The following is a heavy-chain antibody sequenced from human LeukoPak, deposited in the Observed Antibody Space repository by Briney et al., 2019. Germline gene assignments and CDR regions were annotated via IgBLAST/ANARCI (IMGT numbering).Heavy chain of an antibody. CDR1: GFTFSTYW. J-gene: IGHJ5*02. V-gene: IGHV3-74*01. CDR3: ATSNWFDP. Sequence: GGSLRLSCAASGFTFSTYWMHWVRQAPGKGLVWVSRINSGGTTTNYADSVKGRFTISRDNAKNTLYLQMNSLRGEDTAAYYGATSNWFDPWGQGTLVTVSS. D-gene: IGHD2-2*01. CDR2: INSGGTTT.